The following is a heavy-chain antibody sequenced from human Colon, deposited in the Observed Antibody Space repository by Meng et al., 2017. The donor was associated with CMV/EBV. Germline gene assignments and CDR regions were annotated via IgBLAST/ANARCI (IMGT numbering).Heavy chain of an antibody. D-gene: IGHD6-13*01. J-gene: IGHJ4*02. V-gene: IGHV3-30*02. CDR3: SQASAPHVSTWTSPHR. CDR1: GFTFSSYG. Sequence: GESLKISCEASGFTFSSYGMHWVRQAPGKGLEWVAFIWFDGSNRQYSSSVKGRFTISRDNSKNTLFLQMNSLSPDDAGVYFCSQASAPHVSTWTSPHRWGQGTLVTVSS. CDR2: IWFDGSNR.